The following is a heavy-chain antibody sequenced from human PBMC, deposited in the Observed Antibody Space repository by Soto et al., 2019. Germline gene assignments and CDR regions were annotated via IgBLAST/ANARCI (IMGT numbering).Heavy chain of an antibody. J-gene: IGHJ4*02. D-gene: IGHD1-7*01. V-gene: IGHV5-51*01. CDR3: ARGGIIGTPPDY. CDR1: GYDFGAHW. Sequence: PGESLKISCQGSGYDFGAHWIGWVRQMPGKGLEWMGIIFPGDSDTRYRPSFQGQVTISADRSINTAYLQWSSLNASDTAMYFSARGGIIGTPPDYLGQVTQVTASS. CDR2: IFPGDSDT.